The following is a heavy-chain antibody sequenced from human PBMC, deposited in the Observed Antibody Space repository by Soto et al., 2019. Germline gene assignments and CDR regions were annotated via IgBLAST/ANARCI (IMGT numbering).Heavy chain of an antibody. D-gene: IGHD3-16*01. Sequence: LQLQESGPGLVKPSETLSLTCTVSDASISSSSNYWVWIRQPPGKGLEWIGNVFYSGSGYYNPSLKSRITISVNMSKSQCCLKLASVTAADTAVYYCARLRPRGRGGEFWAFDYWGQGILVTVSS. CDR3: ARLRPRGRGGEFWAFDY. J-gene: IGHJ4*02. V-gene: IGHV4-39*01. CDR2: VFYSGSG. CDR1: DASISSSSNY.